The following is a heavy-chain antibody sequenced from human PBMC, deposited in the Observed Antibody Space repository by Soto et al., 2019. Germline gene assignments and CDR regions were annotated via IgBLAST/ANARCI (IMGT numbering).Heavy chain of an antibody. Sequence: GASLKVACKIAGCTLTELSMRWVRQAPGKGLEWMGGFDPEDGETIYAQKFQGRVTMTEDTSTDTAYMELSSLRSEDTAVYYCATGDRIFDTWGQGTMVTVSS. J-gene: IGHJ3*02. CDR3: ATGDRIFDT. CDR2: FDPEDGET. V-gene: IGHV1-24*01. CDR1: GCTLTELS.